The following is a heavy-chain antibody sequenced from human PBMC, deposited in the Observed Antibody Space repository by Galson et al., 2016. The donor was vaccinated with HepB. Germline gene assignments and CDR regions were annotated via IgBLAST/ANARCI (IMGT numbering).Heavy chain of an antibody. CDR2: TYYRSRWYN. CDR3: ARGSVTTARYYFYGMDV. J-gene: IGHJ6*02. Sequence: CAISGDSVSSQSATWNWIRQSPSRGLEWLGRTYYRSRWYNDYAVSVKSRITINPDTSMNQFSLQLNSVTPEDTAVYYCARGSVTTARYYFYGMDVWGQGTTVTVSS. D-gene: IGHD4-17*01. CDR1: GDSVSSQSAT. V-gene: IGHV6-1*01.